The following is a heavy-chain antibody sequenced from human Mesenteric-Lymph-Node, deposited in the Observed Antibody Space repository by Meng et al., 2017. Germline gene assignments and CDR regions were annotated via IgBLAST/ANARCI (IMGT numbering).Heavy chain of an antibody. CDR1: GGSITSSAFY. V-gene: IGHV4-39*07. J-gene: IGHJ6*02. D-gene: IGHD1-7*01. Sequence: SETLSLTCTVSGGSITSSAFYWGWIRQPPGKGLEWIGSIFYTGSTDYNPSLKSRVTISVDTSKNQFSLKLSSVTAADTAVYYCARGTTGNYYYYYGMDVWGQGTMVTVSS. CDR2: IFYTGST. CDR3: ARGTTGNYYYYYGMDV.